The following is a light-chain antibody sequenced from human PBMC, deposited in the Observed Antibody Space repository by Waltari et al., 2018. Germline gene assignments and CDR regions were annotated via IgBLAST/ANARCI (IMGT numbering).Light chain of an antibody. Sequence: DIVMTQSPDSLAVSLGERATISCKSSQSLLFGSNNNNYLAWYQQKPGQPPKLLIYRASTRDSWVPDRFSGSGSQRDFSLTISSLQAEDVAVYYCQQYFSSPTFGQGTRVEMK. CDR2: RAS. CDR1: QSLLFGSNNNNY. J-gene: IGKJ1*01. CDR3: QQYFSSPT. V-gene: IGKV4-1*01.